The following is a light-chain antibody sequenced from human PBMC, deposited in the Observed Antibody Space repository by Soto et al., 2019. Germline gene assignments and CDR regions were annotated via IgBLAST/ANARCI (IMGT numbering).Light chain of an antibody. CDR2: DAS. Sequence: EIVLTQSPGTLSLSPGERATLSCRASQSVSSSYLAWYQQKPGQAPRLLIYDASNRATGIPARFSGSGSGTDFTLTISSLEPEDFALYYCQQRSTWPPTFGQGTRLEIK. CDR1: QSVSSSY. V-gene: IGKV3D-20*02. CDR3: QQRSTWPPT. J-gene: IGKJ5*01.